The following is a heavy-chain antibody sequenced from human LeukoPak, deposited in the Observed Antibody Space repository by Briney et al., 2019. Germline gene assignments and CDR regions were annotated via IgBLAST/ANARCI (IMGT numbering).Heavy chain of an antibody. CDR1: GFTFSSYS. J-gene: IGHJ5*02. D-gene: IGHD6-13*01. V-gene: IGHV3-48*04. CDR2: ISSSSSTI. Sequence: QSGGSLRLSCAASGFTFSSYSMNWVRQAPGKGLEWVSYISSSSSTIYYADSVKGRFTISRDNAKNSLYLQMSSLRAEDTAVYYCARIGSSWPNWFDPWGQGTLVTVSS. CDR3: ARIGSSWPNWFDP.